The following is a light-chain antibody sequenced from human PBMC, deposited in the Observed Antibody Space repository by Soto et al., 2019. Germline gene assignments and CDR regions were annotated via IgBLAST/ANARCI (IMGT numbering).Light chain of an antibody. CDR1: QSISTY. Sequence: IQMTLSPSYLSTSVGDRGTIICXASQSISTYLNWFQQKPGRAPKPLIYLTSTLQSGVPSRFSGSGSGTDFTLTISSLQPEDFATYYCQQSSTTPWTFGQGTKVDI. CDR3: QQSSTTPWT. V-gene: IGKV1-39*01. CDR2: LTS. J-gene: IGKJ1*01.